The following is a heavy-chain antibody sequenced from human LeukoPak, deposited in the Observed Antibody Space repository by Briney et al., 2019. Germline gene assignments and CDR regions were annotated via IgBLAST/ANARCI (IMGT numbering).Heavy chain of an antibody. CDR2: INPNSGGT. V-gene: IGHV1-2*06. D-gene: IGHD2-2*01. J-gene: IGHJ5*02. CDR3: ARAYCSSTSCFNWFDP. Sequence: ASVKVSCKASGYTFTGYCMHWVRQAPGQGLEWMGRINPNSGGTNYAQKFQGRVTMTRDTSISTAYMELSRLRSDDTAVYYCARAYCSSTSCFNWFDPWGQGTLVTVSS. CDR1: GYTFTGYC.